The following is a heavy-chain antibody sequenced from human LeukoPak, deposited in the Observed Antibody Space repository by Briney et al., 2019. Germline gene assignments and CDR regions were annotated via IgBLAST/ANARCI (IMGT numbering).Heavy chain of an antibody. CDR2: IYHSGST. CDR3: ARIPPLAAAGSYYYYGMDV. D-gene: IGHD6-13*01. V-gene: IGHV4-4*02. Sequence: SETLSLTCAVSGGSISSSNWWSWVRQPPGKGLEWIGEIYHSGSTNYNPSLKSRVTISVDKSKNQFSLKLSSVTAADTAVYYCARIPPLAAAGSYYYYGMDVWGQGTTVTVSS. CDR1: GGSISSSNW. J-gene: IGHJ6*02.